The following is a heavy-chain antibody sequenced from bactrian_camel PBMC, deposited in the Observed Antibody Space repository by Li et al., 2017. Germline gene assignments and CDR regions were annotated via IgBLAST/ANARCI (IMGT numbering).Heavy chain of an antibody. J-gene: IGHJ4*01. V-gene: IGHV3S40*01. CDR1: GFTFNTYF. CDR2: ISSSGGST. Sequence: DVQLVESGGGLVQPGGSLVLSCAASGFTFNTYFMNWVRQAPGKGFEWVSLISSSGGSTLYADSVKGRFSVSQDSSKHTLYLQMNSLKSDDTAMYYCECRGQRDDYWGQGTQVTVS. CDR3: ECRGQRDDY.